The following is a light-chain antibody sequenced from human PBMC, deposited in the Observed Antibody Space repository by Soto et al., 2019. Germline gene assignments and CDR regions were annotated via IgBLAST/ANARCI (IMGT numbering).Light chain of an antibody. CDR2: DAS. Sequence: DIQMTQSPSTLSASVGDRVTITCRASQGISNWLAWYQRKPGKAPKVLIYDASSLETGVPSRFSGSGSGTEFTLTISCLQSEDFATYYCQQYYSYPWTFGQGTKVDIK. CDR1: QGISNW. CDR3: QQYYSYPWT. V-gene: IGKV1-5*01. J-gene: IGKJ1*01.